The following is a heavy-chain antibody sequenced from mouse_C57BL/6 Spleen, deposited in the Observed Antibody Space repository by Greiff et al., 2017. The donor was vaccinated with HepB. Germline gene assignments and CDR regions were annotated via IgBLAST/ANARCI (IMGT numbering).Heavy chain of an antibody. Sequence: EVQLQQSGPELVKPGASVKISCKASGYTFTDYYMNWVKQSHGKSLEWIGDINPNNGGTSYNQKFKGKATLTVDKSSSTAYMELRSLTSEDSAVYYCALTGLYYFDYWGQGTTLTVSS. V-gene: IGHV1-26*01. CDR1: GYTFTDYY. CDR2: INPNNGGT. D-gene: IGHD4-1*01. CDR3: ALTGLYYFDY. J-gene: IGHJ2*01.